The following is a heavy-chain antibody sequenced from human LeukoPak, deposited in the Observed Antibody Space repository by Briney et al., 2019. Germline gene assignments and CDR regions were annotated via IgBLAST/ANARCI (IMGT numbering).Heavy chain of an antibody. CDR3: ARANYDSSGYYTGYYYGMDV. D-gene: IGHD3-22*01. J-gene: IGHJ6*02. V-gene: IGHV3-23*01. CDR1: GFSFSAYA. CDR2: ISGGGGTT. Sequence: PGGSLRLSCAASGFSFSAYAMTWVRQAPGKGLEWGSAISGGGGTTYYADSVKGRFTISRDNSKNTLFLQMNSLRAEDTAVYYCARANYDSSGYYTGYYYGMDVWGQGTTVTVSS.